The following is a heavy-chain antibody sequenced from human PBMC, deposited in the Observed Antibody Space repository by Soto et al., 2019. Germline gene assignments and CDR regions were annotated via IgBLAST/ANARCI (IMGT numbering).Heavy chain of an antibody. CDR3: APVVAEAGTEYCFDT. CDR2: IYYSGST. J-gene: IGHJ5*02. D-gene: IGHD6-13*01. CDR1: GGSISSYY. Sequence: PSETLSLTCTVSGGSISSYYWSWIRQPPGKGLEWIGYIYYSGSTNYNPSLKSRVTISVDTSKNQFPLKLSSVTAADTAAYYCAPVVAEAGTEYCFDTWGQGTLDTVSS. V-gene: IGHV4-59*01.